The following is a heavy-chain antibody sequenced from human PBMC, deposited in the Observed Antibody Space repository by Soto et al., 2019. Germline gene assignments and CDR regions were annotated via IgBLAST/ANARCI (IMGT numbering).Heavy chain of an antibody. D-gene: IGHD6-25*01. Sequence: PSETLSLTCSVSGGSLRSGSYYWAWVRQPHGKGLEWIGYIYHGGTTNYNASLRSRVTMSLDTSKNQFFLKLNSMTASDTAVYYCARDSSGRHDYWGQGTLVTVSS. CDR2: IYHGGTT. CDR3: ARDSSGRHDY. J-gene: IGHJ4*02. CDR1: GGSLRSGSYY. V-gene: IGHV4-61*01.